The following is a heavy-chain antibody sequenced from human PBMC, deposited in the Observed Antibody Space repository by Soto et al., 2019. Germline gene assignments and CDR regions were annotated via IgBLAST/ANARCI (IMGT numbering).Heavy chain of an antibody. D-gene: IGHD7-27*01. CDR3: ATFRETGKDPLRGYFDL. J-gene: IGHJ2*01. CDR1: GVTLSTYC. Sequence: EVQLVESGGDLVQPGESLRLSCAASGVTLSTYCMSWVRQTPGKGLEWVANINQDGSDTHYVDSVKGRFTMSRDNAKNSLFLQMNSLRAEDTALYYCATFRETGKDPLRGYFDLWGRGTPVTVSS. CDR2: INQDGSDT. V-gene: IGHV3-7*05.